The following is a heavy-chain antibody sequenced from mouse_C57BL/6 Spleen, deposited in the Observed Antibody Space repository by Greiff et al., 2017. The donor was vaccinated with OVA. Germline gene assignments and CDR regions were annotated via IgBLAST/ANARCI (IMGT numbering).Heavy chain of an antibody. J-gene: IGHJ1*03. Sequence: VQLQQSGAELVRPGSSVKLSCKASGYTFTSYWMHWVKQRPIQGLEWIGNIDPSDSETHYNQKFKDKATLTVDKSSSTAYMQLSSLTSEDSAVYYCARGYYGYDWGYFDVWGTGTTVTVSS. CDR3: ARGYYGYDWGYFDV. CDR2: IDPSDSET. V-gene: IGHV1-52*01. CDR1: GYTFTSYW. D-gene: IGHD2-2*01.